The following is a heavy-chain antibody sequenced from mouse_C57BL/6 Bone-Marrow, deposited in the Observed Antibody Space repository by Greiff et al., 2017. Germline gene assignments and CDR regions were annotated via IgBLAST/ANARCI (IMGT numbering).Heavy chain of an antibody. V-gene: IGHV5-6*02. CDR3: ARLDSNNFDY. Sequence: EVMLVESGGDLVKPGGSLKLSCAASGFTFSSYGMSWVRQTPDKRLEWVATISSGGSYTYYPDSVKGRFTISRDNAKNTQNLLLSSLKSEDTAMYYCARLDSNNFDYGGQGTTLTVSS. J-gene: IGHJ2*01. CDR2: ISSGGSYT. CDR1: GFTFSSYG. D-gene: IGHD2-5*01.